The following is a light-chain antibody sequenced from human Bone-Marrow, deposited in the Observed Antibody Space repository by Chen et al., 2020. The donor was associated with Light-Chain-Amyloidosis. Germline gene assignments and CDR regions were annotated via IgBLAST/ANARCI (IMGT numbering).Light chain of an antibody. CDR3: SSYTITNTLV. CDR2: EVT. Sequence: QSALTQPASVSGSPGQSITISCTGTSSDVGGDNHVSWYQQHPDKAPQLMIYEVTNRPSWVPDRLSGSKSDNTASLTISGLQTENGADYFCSSYTITNTLVFGSGTRVTVL. CDR1: SSDVGGDNH. J-gene: IGLJ1*01. V-gene: IGLV2-14*01.